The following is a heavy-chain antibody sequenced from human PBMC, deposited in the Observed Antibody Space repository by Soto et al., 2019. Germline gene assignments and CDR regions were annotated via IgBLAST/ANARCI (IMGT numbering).Heavy chain of an antibody. CDR3: AELLSIAAAGKGDFDY. D-gene: IGHD6-13*01. CDR2: IYYSGST. J-gene: IGHJ4*02. CDR1: GGSISSSSYY. V-gene: IGHV4-39*01. Sequence: SETLSLTCTVSGGSISSSSYYWGWIRQPPGKGLEWIGSIYYSGSTYYNPSLKSRVTISVDTSKNQFSLKLSSVTAADTAVYYCAELLSIAAAGKGDFDYWGQGTLVTVSS.